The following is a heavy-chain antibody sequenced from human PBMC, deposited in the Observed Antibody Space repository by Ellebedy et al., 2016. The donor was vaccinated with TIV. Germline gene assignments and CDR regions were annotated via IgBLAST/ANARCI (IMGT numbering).Heavy chain of an antibody. J-gene: IGHJ4*02. Sequence: PGGSLRLSCAASGFTFSTYGMHWVRQAPGKGLEWVAVISYDGSNKYYADSVKGRFTISRDNSKNTLYLQMNSLRAEDTAVYYCARRAVAGSLDYWGQGTLVTVSS. CDR3: ARRAVAGSLDY. CDR1: GFTFSTYG. V-gene: IGHV3-30*03. D-gene: IGHD6-19*01. CDR2: ISYDGSNK.